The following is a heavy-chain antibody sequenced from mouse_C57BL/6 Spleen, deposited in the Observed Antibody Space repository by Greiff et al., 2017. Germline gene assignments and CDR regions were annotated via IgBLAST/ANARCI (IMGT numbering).Heavy chain of an antibody. V-gene: IGHV1-55*01. CDR3: ARDDSYYFDY. CDR2: IYPGSGST. CDR1: GYTFTSYW. D-gene: IGHD2-4*01. J-gene: IGHJ2*01. Sequence: QVQLKQPGAELVKPGASVKMSCKASGYTFTSYWITWVKQRPGQGLEWVGAIYPGSGSTNYNEKFKSKATLTVDTSSSTAYMQLSSLTSEDSAVYYGARDDSYYFDYWGQGTTLTVSS.